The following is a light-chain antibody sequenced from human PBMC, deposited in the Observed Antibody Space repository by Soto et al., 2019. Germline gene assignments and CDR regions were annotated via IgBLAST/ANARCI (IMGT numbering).Light chain of an antibody. CDR3: CSYAGSLWV. Sequence: QSALTQPRSVSGSPGQSVTNSCTGTSSDVGGYNYVSWYQQHPGKAPKLMIYDVSKRPSGVPDRFSGSKSGNTASLTISGLQAEDEADYYCCSYAGSLWVFGGGTKLTVL. V-gene: IGLV2-11*01. CDR2: DVS. CDR1: SSDVGGYNY. J-gene: IGLJ3*02.